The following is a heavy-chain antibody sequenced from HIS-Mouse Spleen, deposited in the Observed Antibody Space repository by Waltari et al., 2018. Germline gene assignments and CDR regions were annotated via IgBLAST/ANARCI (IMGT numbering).Heavy chain of an antibody. Sequence: QLQLQESGPGLVKPSATLSLTCTVSGGSISSSSYYWGWIRQPPGKGLEWIGSIYYSGSTYYNPSLKSRVTISVDTSKNQFSLKLSSVTAADTAVYYCAREIPYSSSWYEWYFDLWGRGTLVTVSS. V-gene: IGHV4-39*07. J-gene: IGHJ2*01. CDR3: AREIPYSSSWYEWYFDL. CDR2: IYYSGST. CDR1: GGSISSSSYY. D-gene: IGHD6-13*01.